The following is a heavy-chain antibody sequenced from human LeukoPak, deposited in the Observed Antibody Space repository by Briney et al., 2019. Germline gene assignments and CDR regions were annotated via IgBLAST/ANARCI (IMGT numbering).Heavy chain of an antibody. J-gene: IGHJ4*02. CDR2: INHSGST. V-gene: IGHV4-34*01. CDR3: ARASMRYYYDSSGYYSGY. Sequence: SETLSLTCAVYGGSFSGYYWSWIRQPPGKGLEWIGEINHSGSTNYNPSLKSRVTISVDTSKNQFSLKLSSVTAADTAVYYCARASMRYYYDSSGYYSGYWGQGTLVTVSS. CDR1: GGSFSGYY. D-gene: IGHD3-22*01.